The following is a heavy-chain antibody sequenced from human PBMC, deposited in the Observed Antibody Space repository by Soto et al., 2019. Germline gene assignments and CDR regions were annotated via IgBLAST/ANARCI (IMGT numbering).Heavy chain of an antibody. CDR2: ISSSSSYI. CDR3: ARTGEYCTNCVCYTGFFDY. CDR1: GFTFSSYS. V-gene: IGHV3-21*01. Sequence: GGSLRLSCAASGFTFSSYSMNWVRQAPGKGLEWVSSISSSSSYIYYADSVKGRFTISRDNAKNPLYLQMNSLRAEDTAVYYFARTGEYCTNCVCYTGFFDYWGQGTLVTVSS. D-gene: IGHD2-8*01. J-gene: IGHJ4*02.